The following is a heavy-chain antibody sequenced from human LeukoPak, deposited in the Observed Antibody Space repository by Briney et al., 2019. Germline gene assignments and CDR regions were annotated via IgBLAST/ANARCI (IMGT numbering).Heavy chain of an antibody. V-gene: IGHV1-69*01. CDR3: ARVPDYYDSSGYSDY. J-gene: IGHJ4*02. Sequence: ASVKVSCKASGGTFSSYAISWVRQAPGQGLEWMGGIIPIFGTANYAQKFQGRVTITADESTSTAYMELSSLRSEDTAVYHCARVPDYYDSSGYSDYWGQGTLVTVSS. CDR2: IIPIFGTA. CDR1: GGTFSSYA. D-gene: IGHD3-22*01.